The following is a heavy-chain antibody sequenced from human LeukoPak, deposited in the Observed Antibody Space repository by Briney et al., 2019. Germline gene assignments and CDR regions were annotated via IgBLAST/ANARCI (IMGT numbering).Heavy chain of an antibody. D-gene: IGHD4-17*01. CDR3: ATGEGYGDYLPFHS. Sequence: SETLSLTCTVSGGSISRYYWSWIRQPAGKGLEWIGRIYGSGGTNYNPSLKSRVTMSTDTSKNQFSLNLRSVTAADTAVYYCATGEGYGDYLPFHSWGQGTLVTVSS. CDR1: GGSISRYY. CDR2: IYGSGGT. V-gene: IGHV4-4*07. J-gene: IGHJ4*02.